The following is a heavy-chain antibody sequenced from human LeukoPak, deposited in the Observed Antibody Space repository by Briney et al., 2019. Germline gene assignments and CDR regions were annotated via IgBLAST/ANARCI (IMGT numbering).Heavy chain of an antibody. CDR3: GMSGDRVPLQDDVFDV. CDR1: GYSFTSYC. Sequence: GESLKISCKVSGYSFTSYCIGWVRQMPGKGLEWMGIIYPGDSGPTYSPSFQGQVTISVDKSISTAYLQWSSLQAADTAMYYCGMSGDRVPLQDDVFDVWGQGTMVTVST. D-gene: IGHD1-26*01. CDR2: IYPGDSGP. J-gene: IGHJ3*01. V-gene: IGHV5-51*01.